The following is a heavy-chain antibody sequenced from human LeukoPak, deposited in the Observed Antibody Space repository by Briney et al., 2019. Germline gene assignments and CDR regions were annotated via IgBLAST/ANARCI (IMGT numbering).Heavy chain of an antibody. D-gene: IGHD3-9*01. CDR1: GFTFSSYS. Sequence: GGSLRLSCAASGFTFSSYSMNWVRQAPGKGLEWVSPISSSSSYIYYADSVEGRFTISRDNAKNSLYLQMNSLRAEDTAVYYCARGYYDILTGYSPDFDYWGQGTLVTVSS. J-gene: IGHJ4*02. CDR2: ISSSSSYI. CDR3: ARGYYDILTGYSPDFDY. V-gene: IGHV3-21*01.